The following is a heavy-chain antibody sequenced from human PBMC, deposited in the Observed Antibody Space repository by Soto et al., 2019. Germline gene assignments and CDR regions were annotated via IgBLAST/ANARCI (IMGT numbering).Heavy chain of an antibody. CDR2: IYPGDSEI. V-gene: IGHV5-51*01. CDR3: VSSDNGGWYMFDY. D-gene: IGHD6-19*01. CDR1: GYSFTSYW. J-gene: IGHJ4*02. Sequence: LGESLKISCKASGYSFTSYWIGWVRQMPGKGLEWMGIIYPGDSEIRYSPSFQGQVTMSADKSTSTAYLQWNSLKASDTAMYYCVSSDNGGWYMFDYWGQGIPVTVSS.